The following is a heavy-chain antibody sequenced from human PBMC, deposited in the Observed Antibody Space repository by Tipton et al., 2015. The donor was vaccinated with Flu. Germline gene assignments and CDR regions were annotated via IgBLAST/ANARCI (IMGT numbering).Heavy chain of an antibody. CDR1: GFTFSSYA. D-gene: IGHD2-21*01. V-gene: IGHV3-23*01. CDR3: ATNVRAYCGGDCYADC. J-gene: IGHJ4*02. CDR2: ISGSGGST. Sequence: SLRLSCAASGFTFSSYAMSWVRQAPGKGLEWVSAISGSGGSTYYADSVKGRFTISRDNSKNSLYLQMNSLRAEDTAVYYCATNVRAYCGGDCYADCWGQGTLVTVSS.